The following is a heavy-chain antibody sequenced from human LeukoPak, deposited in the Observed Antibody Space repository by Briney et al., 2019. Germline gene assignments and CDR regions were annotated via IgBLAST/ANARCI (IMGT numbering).Heavy chain of an antibody. J-gene: IGHJ4*02. CDR2: INPNSGGT. CDR3: ARPNYYDSSGYYYPRDYFDY. D-gene: IGHD3-22*01. CDR1: GFTFSSYG. Sequence: PGGSLRLSCAASGFTFSSYGMHWVRQAPGQGLEWMGWINPNSGGTNYAQKFQGRVTMTRDTSISTAYMELSRLRSDDAAVYYCARPNYYDSSGYYYPRDYFDYWGQGTLVTVSS. V-gene: IGHV1-2*02.